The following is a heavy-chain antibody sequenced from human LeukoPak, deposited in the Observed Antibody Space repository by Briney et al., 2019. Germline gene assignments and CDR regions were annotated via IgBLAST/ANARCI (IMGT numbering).Heavy chain of an antibody. Sequence: GASVKVSCKASGYTFTSYDINWVRQATGQGLEWMGWMNPNSGNTGYAQKFQGRVTMTRNTSISTAYMELRSLRSDDTAVYYCARVAIVGATPFQHWGQGTLVTVSS. CDR3: ARVAIVGATPFQH. D-gene: IGHD1-26*01. CDR2: MNPNSGNT. J-gene: IGHJ1*01. CDR1: GYTFTSYD. V-gene: IGHV1-8*01.